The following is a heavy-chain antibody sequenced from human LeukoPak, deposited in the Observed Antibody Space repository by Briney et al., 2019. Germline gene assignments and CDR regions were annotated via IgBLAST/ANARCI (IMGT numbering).Heavy chain of an antibody. CDR2: ISGSGGST. Sequence: GGSLRLSCAASGFTFSSYAMSWVRQAPGKGLEWVSAISGSGGSTYYADSVKGRFTISRDNSKNTLYLQMNSLRAEDTAVYYCAKPYYDFWSGYYSYWGQGTLATVSS. CDR3: AKPYYDFWSGYYSY. J-gene: IGHJ4*02. V-gene: IGHV3-23*01. D-gene: IGHD3-3*01. CDR1: GFTFSSYA.